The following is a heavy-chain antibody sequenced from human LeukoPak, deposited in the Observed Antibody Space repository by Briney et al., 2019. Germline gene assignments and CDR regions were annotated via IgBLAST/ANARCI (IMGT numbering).Heavy chain of an antibody. CDR1: GYTFSGTGWY. Sequence: ASVKVSCKASGYTFSGTGWYLYWLRQAPGQGFECMGWIYPNNGATAYAQKFQGRVAMTRDTSITTAYMELSGLRPDDTAVYYCARDGPAQMVDFDYWGQGTLVTVSS. CDR3: ARDGPAQMVDFDY. D-gene: IGHD3-10*01. J-gene: IGHJ4*02. CDR2: IYPNNGAT. V-gene: IGHV1-2*02.